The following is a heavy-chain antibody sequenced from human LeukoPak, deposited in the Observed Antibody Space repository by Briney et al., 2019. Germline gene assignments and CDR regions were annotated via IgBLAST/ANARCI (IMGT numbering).Heavy chain of an antibody. V-gene: IGHV1-2*06. CDR2: INPNSGGT. D-gene: IGHD3-10*01. Sequence: GASVKVSCKASGYTLTGYYMHWVRQAPGQGLEWIGRINPNSGGTNYAQKFQGRVTMTRDTSISTAYMELSRLRSDDTAVYYCARDWLLWFGELANFDYWGQGTLVTVSS. CDR3: ARDWLLWFGELANFDY. CDR1: GYTLTGYY. J-gene: IGHJ4*02.